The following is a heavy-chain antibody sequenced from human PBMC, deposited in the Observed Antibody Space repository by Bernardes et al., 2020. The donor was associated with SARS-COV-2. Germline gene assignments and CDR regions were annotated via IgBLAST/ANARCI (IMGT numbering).Heavy chain of an antibody. CDR3: ARDSTSSSGSLFYLDY. CDR1: GYTFTSNS. D-gene: IGHD6-6*01. J-gene: IGHJ4*02. Sequence: ASVKVSCKASGYTFTSNSLHWVRQAPGQGLEWMGKISPRAGGRSYAQKFQDRITMTRDTSTSTVYMELSSLRSEDTAVYYCARDSTSSSGSLFYLDYWGQGTLVTVCS. CDR2: ISPRAGGR. V-gene: IGHV1-46*03.